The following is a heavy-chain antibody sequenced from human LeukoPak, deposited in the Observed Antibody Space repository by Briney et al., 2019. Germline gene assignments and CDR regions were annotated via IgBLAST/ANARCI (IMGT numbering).Heavy chain of an antibody. CDR2: ISSSSSYI. CDR1: GFTFSSYS. Sequence: GGSLRLSCAASGFTFSSYSMNWVRQAPGKGLEWVSSISSSSSYIYYADSVKGRFTISRDNAKNSLYLQMNSLRAEDTAVYYCAKDYNKQWLGEYFQHWGQGTLVTVSS. D-gene: IGHD6-19*01. J-gene: IGHJ1*01. V-gene: IGHV3-21*04. CDR3: AKDYNKQWLGEYFQH.